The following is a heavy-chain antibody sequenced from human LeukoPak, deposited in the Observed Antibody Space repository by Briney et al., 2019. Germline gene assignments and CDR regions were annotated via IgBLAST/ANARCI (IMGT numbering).Heavy chain of an antibody. D-gene: IGHD7-27*01. V-gene: IGHV1-2*02. Sequence: ASVKVSCKASGYTFTGYYMHWVRQAPGQGLEWMGWINPNSGGTNYAQKFHGRVTMTRDTSISTAYMELSRLTSDDTAVYYCARDILTDDAFDIWGQGTMVTVSS. CDR2: INPNSGGT. J-gene: IGHJ3*02. CDR3: ARDILTDDAFDI. CDR1: GYTFTGYY.